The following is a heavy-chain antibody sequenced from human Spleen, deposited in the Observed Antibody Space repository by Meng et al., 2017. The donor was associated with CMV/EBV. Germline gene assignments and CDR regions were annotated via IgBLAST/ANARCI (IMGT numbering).Heavy chain of an antibody. CDR3: ARDPPTVTMDFDY. CDR1: GFTFRDDY. D-gene: IGHD4-11*01. Sequence: GSGFTFRDDYMSWIRQAPGKGVEWVSYIRSRGSTIQYADSGKGRFNIYREKAKKSMYLQMNSLRAEDTAGYYCARDPPTVTMDFDYWGQGTLVTVSS. V-gene: IGHV3-11*04. CDR2: IRSRGSTI. J-gene: IGHJ4*02.